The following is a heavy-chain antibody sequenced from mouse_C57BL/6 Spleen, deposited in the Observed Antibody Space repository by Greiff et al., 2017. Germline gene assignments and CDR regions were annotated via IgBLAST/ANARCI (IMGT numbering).Heavy chain of an antibody. J-gene: IGHJ2*01. V-gene: IGHV1-80*01. D-gene: IGHD1-1*01. CDR2: IYPGDGDT. CDR1: GYAFSSYW. CDR3: AVLSYYGSSLYYFDY. Sequence: VQLQQSGAELVKPGASVKISCKASGYAFSSYWMNWVKQRPGKGLEWIGQIYPGDGDTNYNGKFKGKATLTADKSSSTAYMQLSSLTSEDSAVYFCAVLSYYGSSLYYFDYWGQGTTLTVSS.